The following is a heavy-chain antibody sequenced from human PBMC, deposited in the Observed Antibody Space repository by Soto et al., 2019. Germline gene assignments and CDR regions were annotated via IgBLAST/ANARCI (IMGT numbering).Heavy chain of an antibody. CDR1: GFDFSTYW. CDR3: IRASGVAGTGEYF. Sequence: EVQLVESGGGLVQPGGSLRLSCAASGFDFSTYWMHWVRQAPGKGLVWVSRIRGGGGTTYADSVEGRFTISRDNANNIVYLQMNSLTEEDTAMYYCIRASGVAGTGEYFWGQGTLVTVSS. D-gene: IGHD6-19*01. J-gene: IGHJ4*02. V-gene: IGHV3-74*02. CDR2: IRGGGGT.